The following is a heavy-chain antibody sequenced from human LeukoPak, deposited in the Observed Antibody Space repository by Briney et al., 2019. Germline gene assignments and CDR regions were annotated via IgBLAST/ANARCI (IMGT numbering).Heavy chain of an antibody. J-gene: IGHJ4*02. CDR2: IYHSGST. V-gene: IGHV4-30-2*01. CDR3: ARAGYGDHFDY. Sequence: SETLSLTCAVSGGSISSGSYSWSWIRQPPGKGLEWIGYIYHSGSTYYNPSLKSRVTISVDRSKNQFSLKLSSVTAADTAVYYCARAGYGDHFDYWGQGTLVTVSS. D-gene: IGHD4-17*01. CDR1: GGSISSGSYS.